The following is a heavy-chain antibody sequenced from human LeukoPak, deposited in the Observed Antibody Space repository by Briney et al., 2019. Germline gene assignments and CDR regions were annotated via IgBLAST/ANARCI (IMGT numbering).Heavy chain of an antibody. CDR3: ATVPGSQPDY. CDR2: ITSSGGTI. V-gene: IGHV3-48*02. Sequence: GGSLRLSCAASGFTFSSYNMNWVRQAPGKGLEWVSYITSSGGTIYYAASVKGRFTISRDNAKNSLYLQMNSLRDEDTAVYYCATVPGSQPDYWGQGTLVTVSS. CDR1: GFTFSSYN. D-gene: IGHD3-10*01. J-gene: IGHJ4*02.